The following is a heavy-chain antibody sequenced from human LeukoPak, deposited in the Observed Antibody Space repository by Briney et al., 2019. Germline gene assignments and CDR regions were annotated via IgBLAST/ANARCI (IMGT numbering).Heavy chain of an antibody. CDR1: GVSMNSYY. Sequence: SETLSLTCTVSGVSMNSYYWSWIRQPPRKDLECIGYIYYSGNINYNPSLKSRVTMSLDTSKNQFSLKLTSATAADTAIYYCARGARTPDCWGQGTLVTVSS. D-gene: IGHD4-23*01. J-gene: IGHJ4*02. CDR2: IYYSGNI. CDR3: ARGARTPDC. V-gene: IGHV4-59*01.